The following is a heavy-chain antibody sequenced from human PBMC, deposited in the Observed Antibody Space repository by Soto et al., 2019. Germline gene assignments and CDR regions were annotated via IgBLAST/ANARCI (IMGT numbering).Heavy chain of an antibody. D-gene: IGHD3-22*01. J-gene: IGHJ3*02. V-gene: IGHV4-38-2*01. CDR1: GYSISSGCY. Sequence: SETLSLTCAVSGYSISSGCYWSWIRQPPGKGLEWIGSIYHTGSTYYNPSLKRRVTISEDTSKNQFSLKLSSVTAADTEMYYCASQYGAYDSSGLEAFDIWGQGTMVTVSS. CDR2: IYHTGST. CDR3: ASQYGAYDSSGLEAFDI.